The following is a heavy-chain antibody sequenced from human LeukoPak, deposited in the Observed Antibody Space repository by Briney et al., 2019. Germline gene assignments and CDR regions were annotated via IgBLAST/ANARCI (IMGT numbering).Heavy chain of an antibody. Sequence: SETLSLTCAVYGGSFSGYYWSCIRQPPGKGLEWIGEINHSGRTSYNPSLKSRVTISVDTSKNQFSLKLSSVTAADTAVYYCARKSKSIAARLAGNLNWFDPWGQGTLVTVSS. CDR3: ARKSKSIAARLAGNLNWFDP. CDR2: INHSGRT. V-gene: IGHV4-34*01. J-gene: IGHJ5*02. CDR1: GGSFSGYY. D-gene: IGHD6-6*01.